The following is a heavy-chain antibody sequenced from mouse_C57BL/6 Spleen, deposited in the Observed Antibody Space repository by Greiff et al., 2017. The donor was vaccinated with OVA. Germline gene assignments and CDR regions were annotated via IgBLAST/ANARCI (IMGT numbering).Heavy chain of an antibody. CDR3: ARSGIYYDPLYAMDY. CDR1: GYSFTGYF. J-gene: IGHJ4*01. Sequence: EVKLVESGPELVKPGDSVKISCKASGYSFTGYFMNWVMQSHGKSLEWIGRINPYNGDTFYNQKFKGKATLTVDKSSSTAHMELRSLTSEDSAVYYCARSGIYYDPLYAMDYWGQGTSVTVSS. V-gene: IGHV1-20*01. D-gene: IGHD2-4*01. CDR2: INPYNGDT.